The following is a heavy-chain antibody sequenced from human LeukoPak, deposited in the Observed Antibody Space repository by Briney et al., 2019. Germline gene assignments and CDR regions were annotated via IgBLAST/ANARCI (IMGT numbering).Heavy chain of an antibody. CDR2: IYYSGST. CDR1: GGSISSNSYY. CDR3: ARGGYSYGCPHWFDP. J-gene: IGHJ5*02. Sequence: SETLSLTCTVSGGSISSNSYYWGWIRQPPGKGLEWIGSIYYSGSTYHNPSLKSRVTISVDTSKNQFSLKLSSVTAADTAVYYCARGGYSYGCPHWFDPWGQGTLVTVSS. V-gene: IGHV4-39*01. D-gene: IGHD5-18*01.